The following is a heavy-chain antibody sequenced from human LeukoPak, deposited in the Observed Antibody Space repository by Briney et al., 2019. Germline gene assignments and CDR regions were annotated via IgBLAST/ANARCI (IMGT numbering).Heavy chain of an antibody. CDR1: GFSFNSYA. Sequence: GGSLRLYCAASGFSFNSYAMSWVRQAPGKGLEWVSAINNDGDSTYSADSVKGRFTVSRDNSKNTLYLQMNSLRAEDTAVYCCAKGDTMVRGVTFDFWGQGTLVTVSS. D-gene: IGHD3-10*01. J-gene: IGHJ4*02. CDR3: AKGDTMVRGVTFDF. V-gene: IGHV3-23*01. CDR2: INNDGDST.